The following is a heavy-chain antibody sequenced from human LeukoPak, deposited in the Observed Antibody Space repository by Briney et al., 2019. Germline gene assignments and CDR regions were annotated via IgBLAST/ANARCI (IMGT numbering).Heavy chain of an antibody. D-gene: IGHD6-6*01. Sequence: GASVKVSCKASGYTFTSYDINWVRQATGQGLEWMGWMNPNSGNTGYAQKFQGRVTMTRNTSISTAYMELSSLRPEDTAVYYCARMDSSSSQFGGYWGQGTLVTVSS. CDR1: GYTFTSYD. J-gene: IGHJ4*02. V-gene: IGHV1-8*01. CDR2: MNPNSGNT. CDR3: ARMDSSSSQFGGY.